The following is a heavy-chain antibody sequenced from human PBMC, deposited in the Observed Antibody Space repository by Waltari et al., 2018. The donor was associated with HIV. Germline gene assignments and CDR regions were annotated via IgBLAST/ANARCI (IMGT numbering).Heavy chain of an antibody. CDR1: GYTITGYF. Sequence: GAEVKKPGASVKVSCKASGYTITGYFLHWVRQAPGQGLEWMGRLNPSSGKTNYAQKFQGRVTMTSDTSINTAYMELSSLRSDDTAVYYCARDMGPFNNWGQGTLVTVSS. V-gene: IGHV1-2*06. J-gene: IGHJ4*02. CDR3: ARDMGPFNN. CDR2: LNPSSGKT. D-gene: IGHD3-16*01.